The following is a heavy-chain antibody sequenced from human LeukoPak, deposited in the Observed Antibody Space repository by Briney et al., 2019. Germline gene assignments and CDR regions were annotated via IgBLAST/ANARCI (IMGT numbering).Heavy chain of an antibody. Sequence: SETLSLTCTVSGGFISSYYWSWIRQPAGKGLEWIGRIYTSGSTNYNPSLKSRVTISVDKSKNQFSLKLSSVTAADTAVYYCARGGGSSIAAAEGWFDPWGQGTLVPVSS. CDR3: ARGGGSSIAAAEGWFDP. D-gene: IGHD6-13*01. CDR1: GGFISSYY. J-gene: IGHJ5*02. CDR2: IYTSGST. V-gene: IGHV4-4*07.